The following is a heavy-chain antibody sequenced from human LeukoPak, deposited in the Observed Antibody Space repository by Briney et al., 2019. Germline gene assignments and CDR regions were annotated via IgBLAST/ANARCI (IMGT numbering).Heavy chain of an antibody. J-gene: IGHJ2*01. V-gene: IGHV3-23*01. D-gene: IGHD3-10*01. CDR2: ISGSGGST. CDR1: GFTFSSYA. Sequence: GGSLRLSCAPSGFTFSSYAMSWVRQAPGKGLEWGSAISGSGGSTYYADSVKGRFTISRDNSKNTLYLQMNSLRAEDTAVYYCAKQKRTVVPPLWGLWGRGTLVTVSS. CDR3: AKQKRTVVPPLWGL.